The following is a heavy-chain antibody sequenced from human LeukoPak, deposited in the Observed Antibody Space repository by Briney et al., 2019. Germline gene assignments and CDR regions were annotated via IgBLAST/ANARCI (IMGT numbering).Heavy chain of an antibody. D-gene: IGHD1-1*01. CDR3: TRQLLRGHAFDI. V-gene: IGHV1-2*02. Sequence: ASVKVSCKASGYTFTGHYMHWVRQAPGQGLEWMGWINPNSGGTNYAQKFQGRVTMTRDTSISTAYMELSRLRSDDTAVYYCTRQLLRGHAFDIWGQGTMVTVSS. J-gene: IGHJ3*02. CDR1: GYTFTGHY. CDR2: INPNSGGT.